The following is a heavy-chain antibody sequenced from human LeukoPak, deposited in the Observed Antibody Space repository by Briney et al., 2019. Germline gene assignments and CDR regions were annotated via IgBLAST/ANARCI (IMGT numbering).Heavy chain of an antibody. D-gene: IGHD3-22*01. CDR2: IIPIFGTA. CDR3: ARESSGLVFDY. J-gene: IGHJ4*02. V-gene: IGHV1-69*05. CDR1: GGTFSSYA. Sequence: GASVKVSCKASGGTFSSYAISWVRQSPGQGLEWMGGIIPIFGTANYAQKFQGRVTMTRDTSTSTVYMELSSLRSEDTAVYYCARESSGLVFDYWGQGTLVTVSS.